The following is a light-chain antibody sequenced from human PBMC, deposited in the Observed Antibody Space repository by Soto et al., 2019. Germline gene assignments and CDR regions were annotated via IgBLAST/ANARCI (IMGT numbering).Light chain of an antibody. CDR1: SSNIGNNY. CDR2: ENN. CDR3: GTWDSSLSAVV. V-gene: IGLV1-51*02. Sequence: QSVLTQPPSVSAAPGQKVTISCSGSSSNIGNNYVSWYQQIPGTAPKLHIYENNRRPSGIPDRFSGSKSGTSATLGITGLQTGDEADYYCGTWDSSLSAVVFGGGTKSPS. J-gene: IGLJ2*01.